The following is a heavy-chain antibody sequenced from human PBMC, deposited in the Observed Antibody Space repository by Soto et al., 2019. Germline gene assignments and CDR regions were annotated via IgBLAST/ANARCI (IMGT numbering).Heavy chain of an antibody. Sequence: SGGSLRLSCEASGFPFINFAMNWVRQSPGKGLEWVSSISGSGGRTWYADSVRGRFTISRDNSQNTLYLQMNSLRGEDTAVYYCAKLGGSGTYFHFDYWGQGALVTVSS. CDR3: AKLGGSGTYFHFDY. CDR2: ISGSGGRT. J-gene: IGHJ4*02. D-gene: IGHD3-10*01. CDR1: GFPFINFA. V-gene: IGHV3-23*01.